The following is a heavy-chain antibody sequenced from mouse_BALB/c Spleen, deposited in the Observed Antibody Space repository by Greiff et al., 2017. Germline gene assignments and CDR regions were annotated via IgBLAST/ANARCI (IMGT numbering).Heavy chain of an antibody. Sequence: EVKLMESGPGLVKPSQSLSLTCTVTGYSITSDYAWNWIRQFPGNKLEWMGYISYSGSTSYNPSLKSRISITRDTSKNQFFLQLNSVTTEDTATYYCARSLGRYAMDYWGQGTSVTVSA. CDR1: GYSITSDYA. CDR3: ARSLGRYAMDY. CDR2: ISYSGST. J-gene: IGHJ4*01. D-gene: IGHD4-1*01. V-gene: IGHV3-2*02.